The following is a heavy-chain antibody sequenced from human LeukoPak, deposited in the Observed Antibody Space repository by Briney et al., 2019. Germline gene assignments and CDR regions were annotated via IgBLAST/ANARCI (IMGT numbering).Heavy chain of an antibody. D-gene: IGHD6-19*01. CDR1: GYSIRSGYY. CDR3: ARSQQWLVLYYMDV. CDR2: IYHSGST. V-gene: IGHV4-38-2*02. Sequence: PSETLSLTCTVSGYSIRSGYYWGWIRQPPGKGLEWIGSIYHSGSTYYNPSLKSRVTISVDTSKNQFSLKLSSVTAADTAVYYCARSQQWLVLYYMDVWGKGTTVTVSS. J-gene: IGHJ6*03.